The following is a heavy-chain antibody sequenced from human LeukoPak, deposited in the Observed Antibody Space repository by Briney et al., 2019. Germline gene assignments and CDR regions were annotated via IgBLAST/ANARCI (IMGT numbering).Heavy chain of an antibody. CDR1: GYTFTSYA. J-gene: IGHJ4*02. V-gene: IGHV7-4-1*02. CDR3: ARVAIRGYTYGFLDY. Sequence: ASVKVSCKASGYTFTSYAMNWVRQAPGQGLEWRGWINTNTGNPTYAQGFTGRFVFSLDTSVSTAYLQISSLKAEDTAVYYCARVAIRGYTYGFLDYWGQGTLVTVSS. CDR2: INTNTGNP. D-gene: IGHD5-18*01.